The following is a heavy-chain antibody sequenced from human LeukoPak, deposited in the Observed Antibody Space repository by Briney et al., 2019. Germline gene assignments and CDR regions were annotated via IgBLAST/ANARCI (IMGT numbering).Heavy chain of an antibody. CDR2: FYHSGST. Sequence: SETLSLTCTVSGYSISSGYFWGWIRQPPGKGLEWIGLFYHSGSTYYNPSLKSRVTISVDTSKNQFSLKLSSVTATDTAVYYCAREGLAVAGTGCDYWGQGTLVTVSS. J-gene: IGHJ4*02. CDR3: AREGLAVAGTGCDY. D-gene: IGHD6-19*01. V-gene: IGHV4-38-2*02. CDR1: GYSISSGYF.